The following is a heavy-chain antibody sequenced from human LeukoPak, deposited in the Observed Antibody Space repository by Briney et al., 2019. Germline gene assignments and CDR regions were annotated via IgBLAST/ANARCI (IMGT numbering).Heavy chain of an antibody. CDR3: AKDRLNSGSYHRGAFDI. J-gene: IGHJ3*02. CDR1: GFTFSSYG. D-gene: IGHD1-26*01. Sequence: PGRSLRLSCAASGFTFSSYGMHWVRQAPGKGLEWVAVISYDGSNKYYADSVKGRFTISRDNSKNTLYLQMNSLRAEDTAVYYCAKDRLNSGSYHRGAFDIWGQGTMVTVSS. V-gene: IGHV3-30*18. CDR2: ISYDGSNK.